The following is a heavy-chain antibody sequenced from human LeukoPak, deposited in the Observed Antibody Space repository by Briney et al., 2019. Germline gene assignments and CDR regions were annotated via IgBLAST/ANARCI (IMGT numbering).Heavy chain of an antibody. CDR2: IYPGDSDT. D-gene: IGHD6-13*01. CDR1: GYSFTNYW. V-gene: IGHV5-51*01. Sequence: GESLKISCNGSGYSFTNYWIGWVRQMPGKGLEGMGIIYPGDSDTRYSLSFRGQVTISADKSINTAYLQWSSLKASATAMYYCASTYSSSWYGSIDDWGQGTLVSVSS. CDR3: ASTYSSSWYGSIDD. J-gene: IGHJ4*02.